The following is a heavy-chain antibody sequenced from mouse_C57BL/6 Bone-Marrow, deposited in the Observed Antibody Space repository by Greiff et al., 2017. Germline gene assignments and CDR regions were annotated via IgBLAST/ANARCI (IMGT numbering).Heavy chain of an antibody. J-gene: IGHJ3*01. CDR3: ACTGFAY. CDR1: GYAFSSSW. Sequence: VQLQQSGPELVKPGASVKISCKASGYAFSSSWMNWVKQRPGKGLEWIGRIYPGDGDTNYNGKFKGKATLTADKSSSTAYMQLCSLTSEDSAVYFCACTGFAYWGQGTLVTVSA. V-gene: IGHV1-82*01. CDR2: IYPGDGDT.